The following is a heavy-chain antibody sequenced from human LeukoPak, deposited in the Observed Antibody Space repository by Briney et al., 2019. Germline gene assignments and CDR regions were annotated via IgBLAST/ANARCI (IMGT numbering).Heavy chain of an antibody. CDR2: IYYSGST. D-gene: IGHD3-10*01. V-gene: IGHV4-39*07. J-gene: IGHJ3*02. CDR1: GGSISSSSYY. CDR3: AKSNGYGLVDI. Sequence: PSETLSLTCTVSGGSISSSSYYWGWIRQPPGKGLEWIGSIYYSGSTYYNPSLKSRVTISLDTSRNQFSLKLNSVTAADTAVYYCAKSNGYGLVDICRQGKIVTVSS.